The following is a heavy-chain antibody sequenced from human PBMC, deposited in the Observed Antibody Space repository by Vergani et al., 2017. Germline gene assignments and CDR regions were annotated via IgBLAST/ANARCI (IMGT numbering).Heavy chain of an antibody. CDR2: VHRNGNT. CDR3: ARQNPYESAHVDF. J-gene: IGHJ4*02. D-gene: IGHD3-22*01. CDR1: GYSVGSGYY. V-gene: IGHV4-38-2*01. Sequence: QVDLQESGPGLVKSSETLSLNCAVSGYSVGSGYYWGWIRQPPGRGLEWIGCVHRNGNTYYTSSLRSRATISRDTSNNQFSLRLTSVTAADAAVYYCARQNPYESAHVDFWGQGVLVTVSA.